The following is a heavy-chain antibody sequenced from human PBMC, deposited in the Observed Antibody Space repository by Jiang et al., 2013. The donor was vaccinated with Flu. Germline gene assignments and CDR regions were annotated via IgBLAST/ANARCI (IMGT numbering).Heavy chain of an antibody. CDR3: ARVSGSLTFDY. Sequence: GSGLVKPSQTLSLTCTVSGGSISSGGYYWSWIRQHPGKGLEWIGYIYYSGGTYYNPSLKSRLTISVDTSKNQFSLKLSSVTAADTAVYYCARVSGSLTFDYWGQGTLVTVSS. CDR1: GGSISSGGYY. D-gene: IGHD1-26*01. J-gene: IGHJ4*02. CDR2: IYYSGGT. V-gene: IGHV4-31*03.